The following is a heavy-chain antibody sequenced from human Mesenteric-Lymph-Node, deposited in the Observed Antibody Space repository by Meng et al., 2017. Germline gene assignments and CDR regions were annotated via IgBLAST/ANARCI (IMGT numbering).Heavy chain of an antibody. V-gene: IGHV3-23*01. CDR2: ISGGGDST. CDR3: AKASGYFSPREDDY. CDR1: GFTFSTYG. Sequence: GESLKISCAASGFTFSTYGMIWVRQTPGKGLDWVSRISGGGDSTYYTDSVKGRFTISRDNSKNTLYLQMNSLRAEDTAVYYCAKASGYFSPREDDYWGQGTLVTVSS. J-gene: IGHJ4*02. D-gene: IGHD3-10*01.